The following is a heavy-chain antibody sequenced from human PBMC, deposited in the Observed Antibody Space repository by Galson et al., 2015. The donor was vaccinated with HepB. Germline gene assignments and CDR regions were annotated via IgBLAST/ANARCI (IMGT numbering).Heavy chain of an antibody. CDR3: AKGTMSLDY. V-gene: IGHV3-30*18. CDR1: GFTFSSYG. D-gene: IGHD3-22*01. J-gene: IGHJ4*02. CDR2: ISYDGSNK. Sequence: SLRLSCAASGFTFSSYGMHWVRQAPGKGLEWVAVISYDGSNKYYADSVKGRFTISRDNSKNTLYLQMNSLRAEDTAVYYCAKGTMSLDYWGQGTLVTVSS.